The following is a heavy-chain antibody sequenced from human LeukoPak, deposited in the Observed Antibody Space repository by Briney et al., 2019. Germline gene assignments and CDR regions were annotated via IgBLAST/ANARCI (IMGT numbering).Heavy chain of an antibody. V-gene: IGHV3-23*01. D-gene: IGHD4-17*01. Sequence: PSGGSLRLSCAASGFTFSNFGMSWVRQAPGTGLEWVSTITGSGGTTYYAESVRGRFTISRDNSKNTLYLQMNSLRAEDTAVYYCARATVTRWFDPWGQGTLVTVSS. CDR1: GFTFSNFG. CDR2: ITGSGGTT. CDR3: ARATVTRWFDP. J-gene: IGHJ5*02.